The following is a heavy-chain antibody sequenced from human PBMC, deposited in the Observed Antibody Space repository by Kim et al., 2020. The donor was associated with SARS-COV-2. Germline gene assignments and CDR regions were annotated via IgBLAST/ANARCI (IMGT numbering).Heavy chain of an antibody. J-gene: IGHJ4*02. CDR2: INHSGST. CDR1: GGSFSGYY. D-gene: IGHD2-15*01. CDR3: ARSQECSSGGSCYQSY. Sequence: SETLSLTCAVYGGSFSGYYWSRIRQPPGKGLERLGEINHSGSTNYNPSLKSRVTISVDTSKNQFSLKLSSVTAADTAVYYCARSQECSSGGSCYQSYWDQGTLVTVSS. V-gene: IGHV4-34*01.